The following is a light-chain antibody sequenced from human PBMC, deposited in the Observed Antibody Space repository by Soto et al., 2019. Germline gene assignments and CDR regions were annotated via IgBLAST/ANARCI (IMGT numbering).Light chain of an antibody. CDR1: QSISTW. Sequence: DIQMTQSPSTLSASVGDRVTITCRASQSISTWLAWYQQKPGKAPKLLIYKASNLEGGVPSRFSGSGSGTEFTIAISSLQPDDVATYYCQQYNTYPLTFGGGTMVEIK. CDR2: KAS. V-gene: IGKV1-5*03. J-gene: IGKJ4*01. CDR3: QQYNTYPLT.